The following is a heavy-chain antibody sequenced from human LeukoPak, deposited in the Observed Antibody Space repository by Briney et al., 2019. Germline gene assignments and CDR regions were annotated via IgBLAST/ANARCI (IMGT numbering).Heavy chain of an antibody. V-gene: IGHV3-23*01. J-gene: IGHJ5*02. Sequence: PGGSVRLSCAASGFTFSSYGMSWVRQAPGKGLEWVSTISGTGDITYYADSVKGRFTISRDNSKNTLSLQMNSLRAEDPAVYYCAKDEYCGGDSCYSLPSNWFDPWGQGTLVTVSS. CDR2: ISGTGDIT. CDR1: GFTFSSYG. CDR3: AKDEYCGGDSCYSLPSNWFDP. D-gene: IGHD2-15*01.